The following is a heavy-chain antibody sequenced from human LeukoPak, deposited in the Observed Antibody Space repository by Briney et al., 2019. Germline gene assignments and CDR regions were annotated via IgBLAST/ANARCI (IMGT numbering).Heavy chain of an antibody. CDR2: IYYSGST. Sequence: PSETLSLTCTVSGDSISGFYWSWSRQPPGKGLEWIGYIYYSGSTNYNPSLKSRVTISVDTSKNQFSLKLSSVTAADTAVYYCAKYGYSYGPYYFDYWGQGTLVTVSS. CDR3: AKYGYSYGPYYFDY. V-gene: IGHV4-59*08. CDR1: GDSISGFY. J-gene: IGHJ4*02. D-gene: IGHD5-18*01.